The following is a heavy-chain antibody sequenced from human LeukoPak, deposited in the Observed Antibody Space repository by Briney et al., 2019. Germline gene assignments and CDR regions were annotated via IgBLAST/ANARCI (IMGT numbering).Heavy chain of an antibody. V-gene: IGHV1-46*01. J-gene: IGHJ3*02. D-gene: IGHD4-11*01. CDR1: GGTFSSYA. CDR2: INPSGGST. CDR3: ARDGYTTVTGLHDAFDI. Sequence: ASVKVSCKASGGTFSSYAISWVRQAPGQGLEWMGIINPSGGSTSCAQKFQGRVSMTRDTSTSTVYMELSSLRSEDAAVYYCARDGYTTVTGLHDAFDIWGQGTMVTVSS.